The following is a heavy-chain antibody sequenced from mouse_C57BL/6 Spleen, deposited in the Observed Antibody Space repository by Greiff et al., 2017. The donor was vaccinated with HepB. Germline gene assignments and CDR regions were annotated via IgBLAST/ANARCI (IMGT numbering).Heavy chain of an antibody. CDR3: ASLYYDYDEGYAMDY. V-gene: IGHV2-2*01. CDR1: GFSLTSYG. D-gene: IGHD2-4*01. J-gene: IGHJ4*01. CDR2: IWSGGST. Sequence: VQLQQSGPGLVQPSQSLSITCTVSGFSLTSYGVHWVRQSPGKGLEWLGVIWSGGSTDYNAAFISRLSISKDNSKSQVFFKMNSLQADDTAIYYCASLYYDYDEGYAMDYWGQGTSVTVSS.